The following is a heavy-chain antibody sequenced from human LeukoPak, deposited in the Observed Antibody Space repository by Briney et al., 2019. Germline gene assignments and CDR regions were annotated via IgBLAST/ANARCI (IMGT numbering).Heavy chain of an antibody. D-gene: IGHD5-12*01. Sequence: SETLSLTCTVSGGSISSYYWSWIRPPPGKGLEWIGYIYYSGSTNYNPSLKSRVTISVDTSKNQFSLKLSSVTAADTAVYYCARNSGYDYGGFEYWGQGTLVTVSS. V-gene: IGHV4-59*01. CDR1: GGSISSYY. CDR2: IYYSGST. CDR3: ARNSGYDYGGFEY. J-gene: IGHJ4*02.